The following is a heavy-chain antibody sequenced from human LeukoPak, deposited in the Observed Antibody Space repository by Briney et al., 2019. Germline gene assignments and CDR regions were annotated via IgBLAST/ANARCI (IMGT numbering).Heavy chain of an antibody. CDR2: IYYSGST. CDR1: VGSISSSSYY. V-gene: IGHV4-39*01. J-gene: IGHJ4*02. CDR3: ARHRWELPAYFDY. Sequence: SETLSLTCTVSVGSISSSSYYWGWIRPPPGKELTWMGSIYYSGSTYYNPSLKGRVTISVDTSKNQFSLKLSSVTAADTAVYYCARHRWELPAYFDYWGQGTLVTVSS. D-gene: IGHD1-26*01.